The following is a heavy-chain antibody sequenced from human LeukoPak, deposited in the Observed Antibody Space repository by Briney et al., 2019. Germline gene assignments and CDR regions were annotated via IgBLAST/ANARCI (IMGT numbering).Heavy chain of an antibody. Sequence: GASVKVSCKVSGKTLSALSIHWLRQPPGKGLEWLGGSDPEDGERIYAQMFQGRVTMTEDTSIDTAYMELSSLRSEDTAVYYCVTGFTTMAVDYFDYWGQGTLVTVSP. D-gene: IGHD5-18*01. CDR2: SDPEDGER. CDR3: VTGFTTMAVDYFDY. V-gene: IGHV1-24*01. CDR1: GKTLSALS. J-gene: IGHJ4*02.